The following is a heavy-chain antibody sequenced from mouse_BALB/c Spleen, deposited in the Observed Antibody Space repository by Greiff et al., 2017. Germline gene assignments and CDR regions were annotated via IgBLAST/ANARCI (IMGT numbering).Heavy chain of an antibody. CDR1: GFNIKDTY. Sequence: LVESGAELVKPGASVKLSCTASGFNIKDTYMHWVKQRPEQGLEWIGRIDPANGNTKYDPKFQGKATITADTSSNTAYLQLSSLTSEDTAVYYCARSYYGNYDYWGQGTTLTVSS. V-gene: IGHV14-3*02. D-gene: IGHD2-10*01. CDR3: ARSYYGNYDY. CDR2: IDPANGNT. J-gene: IGHJ2*01.